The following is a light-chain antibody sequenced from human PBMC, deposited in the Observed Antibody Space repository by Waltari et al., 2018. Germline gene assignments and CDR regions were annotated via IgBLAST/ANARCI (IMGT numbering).Light chain of an antibody. Sequence: DIQMTQSPSAMSASVGDRVTTTCRANQDISNYLAWFQQKAGKVPKRLIYAASDLQSGVPSRFSGSGSGTEFTLTISNLQPEDFATYYCLQHHTYPLTFGGGTKVEI. CDR2: AAS. CDR1: QDISNY. V-gene: IGKV1-17*03. J-gene: IGKJ4*01. CDR3: LQHHTYPLT.